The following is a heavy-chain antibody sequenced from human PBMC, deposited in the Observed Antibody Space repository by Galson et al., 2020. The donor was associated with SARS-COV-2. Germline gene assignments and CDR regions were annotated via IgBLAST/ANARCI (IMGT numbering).Heavy chain of an antibody. CDR3: ARDYDFWSGYSAHYYYGMDV. CDR1: GFTFSSYS. V-gene: IGHV3-21*01. CDR2: ISSSSSYI. Sequence: GGSLRLSCAASGFTFSSYSMNWVRQAPGKGLEWVSSISSSSSYIYYADSVKGRFTISRDNAKNSLYLQMNSLRAEDTAVYYCARDYDFWSGYSAHYYYGMDVWGQGTTVTVSS. D-gene: IGHD3-3*01. J-gene: IGHJ6*02.